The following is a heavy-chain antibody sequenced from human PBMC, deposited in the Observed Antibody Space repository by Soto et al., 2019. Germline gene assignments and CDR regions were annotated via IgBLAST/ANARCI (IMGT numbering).Heavy chain of an antibody. CDR2: ISPYNGNT. D-gene: IGHD6-19*01. J-gene: IGHJ3*02. Sequence: ASVKVSCKASGYTFTGYGISWVRQAPGQGLEWMGWISPYNGNTDSAQNLQGRVTMTSDTSTSTAYMDLRSLRSDDTAVYYCARDPYTSGWHHDAFDIWGQGTLVTVSS. CDR1: GYTFTGYG. V-gene: IGHV1-18*04. CDR3: ARDPYTSGWHHDAFDI.